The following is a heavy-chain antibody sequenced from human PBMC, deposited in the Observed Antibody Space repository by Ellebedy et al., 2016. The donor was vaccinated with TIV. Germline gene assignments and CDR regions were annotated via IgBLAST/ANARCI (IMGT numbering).Heavy chain of an antibody. J-gene: IGHJ4*02. V-gene: IGHV1-46*01. Sequence: AASVKVSCKASGFTFTSYYMHWVRQAPGQGLEWMGIIIPSDGATNYAPKFQDRLTITRDTSTSTLYMELSSLRSEDTALYYCAREVPRSCYFDSWGQGTLLTVSS. CDR3: AREVPRSCYFDS. CDR1: GFTFTSYY. CDR2: IIPSDGAT.